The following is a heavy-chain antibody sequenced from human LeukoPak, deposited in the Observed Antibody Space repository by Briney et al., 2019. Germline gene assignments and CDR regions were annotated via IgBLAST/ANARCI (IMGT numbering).Heavy chain of an antibody. D-gene: IGHD3-3*01. CDR3: ARLYRYDFWSGYYYYGMDV. J-gene: IGHJ6*02. Sequence: GEPLKISCKGSGYSFTSYWIGWVRQMPGKGLEWMGIIYPGDSDTRYSPSFQGQVTISADKSISTAYLQWSSLKASDTAMYYCARLYRYDFWSGYYYYGMDVWGQGTTVTVSS. V-gene: IGHV5-51*01. CDR2: IYPGDSDT. CDR1: GYSFTSYW.